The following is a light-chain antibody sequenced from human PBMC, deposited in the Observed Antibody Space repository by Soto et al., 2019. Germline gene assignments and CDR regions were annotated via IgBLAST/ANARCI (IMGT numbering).Light chain of an antibody. J-gene: IGKJ5*01. Sequence: EIVMTQSPATLSVSPGERATITCRASQSVSSNLAWYQQKPGQAPRLLIYDVSTIAAGIPARFTGSGSGTDFTLTITSLEPEDIAVYSCQHRSDWPIAFGQGTRLDIK. CDR1: QSVSSN. V-gene: IGKV3-11*01. CDR3: QHRSDWPIA. CDR2: DVS.